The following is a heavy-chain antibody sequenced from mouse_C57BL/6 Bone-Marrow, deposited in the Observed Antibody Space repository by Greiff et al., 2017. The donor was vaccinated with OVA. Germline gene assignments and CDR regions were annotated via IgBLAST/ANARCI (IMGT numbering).Heavy chain of an antibody. D-gene: IGHD2-4*01. Sequence: EVQLQQSGPELVKPGASVKISCKASGYTFTDYYMNWVKQSHGKSLEWIGDINPNNGGTSYNQKFKGKATLTVDKSSSTAYMELRSLTSEDSAVYYCARRRIGLRETSCYAMDYWGQGTSVTVSS. J-gene: IGHJ4*01. CDR3: ARRRIGLRETSCYAMDY. V-gene: IGHV1-26*01. CDR1: GYTFTDYY. CDR2: INPNNGGT.